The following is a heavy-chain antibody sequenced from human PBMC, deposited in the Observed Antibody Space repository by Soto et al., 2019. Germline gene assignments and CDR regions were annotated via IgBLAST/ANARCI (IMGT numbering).Heavy chain of an antibody. J-gene: IGHJ4*02. V-gene: IGHV3-73*01. D-gene: IGHD2-15*01. CDR3: IRHYPEDIIRT. CDR1: GFTFSGCS. CDR2: SRNKANHYAT. Sequence: GSLRLSCEASGFTFSGCSLHWVRHAPGKELARVGRSRNKANHYATAYAASVTGRFTISRDDSKDTAFLKMNSLNTEDTDVDYCIRHYPEDIIRTWGQGTLVTVSS.